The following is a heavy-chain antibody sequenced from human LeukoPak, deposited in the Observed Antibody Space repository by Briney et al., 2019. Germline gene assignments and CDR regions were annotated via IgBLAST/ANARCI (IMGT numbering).Heavy chain of an antibody. J-gene: IGHJ3*02. CDR3: ARDFSGDAGAFDI. V-gene: IGHV4-61*02. D-gene: IGHD7-27*01. CDR2: IYYSGST. CDR1: GGSISSINSGTYY. Sequence: SQTLSLTCSVSGGSISSINSGTYYWSWIRQPAGKGLEWIGSIYYSGSTYYNPSLKSRVTISVDTSKNQFSLKLSSVTAADTAVYYCARDFSGDAGAFDIWGQGTMVTVSS.